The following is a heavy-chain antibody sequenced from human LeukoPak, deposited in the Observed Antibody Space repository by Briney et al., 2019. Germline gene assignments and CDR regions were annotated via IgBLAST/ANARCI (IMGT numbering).Heavy chain of an antibody. D-gene: IGHD3-22*01. CDR3: AKGHDYYDSSGYYYGDY. CDR2: IWYDGSNK. CDR1: GFTFSSYG. Sequence: GGSLRLSCAASGFTFSSYGMHWVRQAPGKGLEWVAVIWYDGSNKYYADSVKGRFTISRDNSKNTLYLQMNSLRAEDTAVYYCAKGHDYYDSSGYYYGDYWGQGTLVTVSS. V-gene: IGHV3-30*02. J-gene: IGHJ4*02.